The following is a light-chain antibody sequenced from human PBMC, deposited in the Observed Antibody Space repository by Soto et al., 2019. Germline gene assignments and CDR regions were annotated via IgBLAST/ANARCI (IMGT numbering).Light chain of an antibody. V-gene: IGKV3D-15*01. Sequence: EFVLTQSPGTLSLSKGERATLSCRASQSVSSSYLAWYQQKPGQAPRLLIYDASNRATGVPTRISGSGSGTEFTLTISSLQSEDFAVYYCQQYNSWPLTFGGGTKVDI. CDR2: DAS. CDR3: QQYNSWPLT. CDR1: QSVSSSY. J-gene: IGKJ4*01.